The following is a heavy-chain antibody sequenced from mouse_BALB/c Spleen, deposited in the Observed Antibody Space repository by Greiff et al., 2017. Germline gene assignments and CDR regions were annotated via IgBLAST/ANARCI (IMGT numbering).Heavy chain of an antibody. CDR1: GYTFTSYW. J-gene: IGHJ2*01. Sequence: QVQLQQSGAELAKPGASVKMSCKASGYTFTSYWMHWVKQRPGQGLEWIGYINPSSGYTEYNQKFKDKTTLTADKSSSTAYMQLSSLTSEDSAVYYCAREDEYDGLWGQGTTLTVSS. CDR2: INPSSGYT. CDR3: AREDEYDGL. D-gene: IGHD2-4*01. V-gene: IGHV1-4*02.